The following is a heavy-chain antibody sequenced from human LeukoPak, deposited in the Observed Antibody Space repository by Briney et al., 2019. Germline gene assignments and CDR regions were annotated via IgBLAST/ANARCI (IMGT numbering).Heavy chain of an antibody. Sequence: PSETLSLTCAVYGGSFSGYYWSWIRQPPGKGLEWIGEINHSGSTNYNPSLKSRVTISVDTSKNQFSLKLSSVTAADTAVYYCARPTYGSGRGWFDPWGQGTLVTVSS. CDR2: INHSGST. J-gene: IGHJ5*02. CDR3: ARPTYGSGRGWFDP. V-gene: IGHV4-34*01. CDR1: GGSFSGYY. D-gene: IGHD3-10*01.